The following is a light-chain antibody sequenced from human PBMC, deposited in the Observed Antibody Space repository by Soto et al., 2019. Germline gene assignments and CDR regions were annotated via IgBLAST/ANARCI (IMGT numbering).Light chain of an antibody. CDR2: EVT. V-gene: IGLV2-23*02. CDR1: SSEVGRYDF. Sequence: QSALTQPASVSGSPGQSITIPCTGTSSEVGRYDFVSWYQQYPGKVPRVTIYEVTKRPSGVSNRFSGSKSGNTAFLTISGLQAEDEADYYCCSDAGSGVYVFGTGTKVTVL. J-gene: IGLJ1*01. CDR3: CSDAGSGVYV.